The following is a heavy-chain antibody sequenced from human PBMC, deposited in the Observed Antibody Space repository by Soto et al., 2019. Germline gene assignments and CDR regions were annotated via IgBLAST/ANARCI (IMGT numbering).Heavy chain of an antibody. Sequence: QVTLKESGPVLVKPTETITLTCTVSGFSLSNARMGVSWIRQPPGKALEWLAHIFSNDEKSYSTSLKSRLTIAQDTSKSQVVLTMTNMDPVDTATYYCALDTSSGWYFFDYWGQGTLVTVSS. D-gene: IGHD6-19*01. CDR2: IFSNDEK. CDR1: GFSLSNARMG. CDR3: ALDTSSGWYFFDY. J-gene: IGHJ4*02. V-gene: IGHV2-26*01.